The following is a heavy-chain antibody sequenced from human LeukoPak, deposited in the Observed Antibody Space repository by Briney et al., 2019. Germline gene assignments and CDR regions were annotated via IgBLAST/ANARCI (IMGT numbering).Heavy chain of an antibody. CDR3: ARLVRRGSGWSSNLQFDY. V-gene: IGHV4-39*07. J-gene: IGHJ4*02. Sequence: SETLSLTCTVSGGSISSSSYYWGWIRQPPGKGLEWIGEINHSGSTNYNPSLKSRVTISVDTSKNQFSLKLSSVTAADTAVYYCARLVRRGSGWSSNLQFDYWGQGTLVTVSS. D-gene: IGHD6-19*01. CDR2: INHSGST. CDR1: GGSISSSSYY.